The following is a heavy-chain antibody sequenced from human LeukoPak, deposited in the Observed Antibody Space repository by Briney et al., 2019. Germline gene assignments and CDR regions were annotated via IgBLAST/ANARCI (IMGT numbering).Heavy chain of an antibody. D-gene: IGHD6-13*01. CDR3: ARAGLRAAAGTAPNY. CDR1: GYTFTSYG. J-gene: IGHJ4*02. CDR2: ISAYNGNT. Sequence: ASVKVSCKASGYTFTSYGISWVRQAPGQGLEWMGWISAYNGNTNYAQKFQGRVTMTRNTSISTAYMELSSLRSEDTAVYYCARAGLRAAAGTAPNYWGQGTLVTVSS. V-gene: IGHV1-18*01.